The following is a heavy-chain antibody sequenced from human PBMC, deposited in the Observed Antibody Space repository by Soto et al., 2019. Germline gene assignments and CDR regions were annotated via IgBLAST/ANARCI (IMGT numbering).Heavy chain of an antibody. J-gene: IGHJ6*03. CDR3: ARGEGTIFGVVITTFYYMDV. Sequence: PSQTLSLTCAISGDSVSSNSAAWNWIRQSPSRGLEWLGRTYYRSKWYNDYAVSVKSRITINPDTSKNQFSLQLNSVTPEDTAVYYCARGEGTIFGVVITTFYYMDVWGKGTTVTVSS. CDR2: TYYRSKWYN. CDR1: GDSVSSNSAA. V-gene: IGHV6-1*01. D-gene: IGHD3-3*01.